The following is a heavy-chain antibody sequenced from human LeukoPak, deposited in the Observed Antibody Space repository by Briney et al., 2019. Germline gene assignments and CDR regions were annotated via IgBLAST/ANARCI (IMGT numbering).Heavy chain of an antibody. CDR2: IYYSGST. V-gene: IGHV4-39*01. J-gene: IGHJ6*02. CDR3: ARRELQSNGMDV. Sequence: SETLSLTCTVSGGSISSSSYYWGWIRQPPGKGLEWIGSIYYSGSTYYNPSLKSRVTISVDTSKNQFSLKLSSVTAADTAVYYCARRELQSNGMDVWGQGTTVTVSS. CDR1: GGSISSSSYY. D-gene: IGHD2-15*01.